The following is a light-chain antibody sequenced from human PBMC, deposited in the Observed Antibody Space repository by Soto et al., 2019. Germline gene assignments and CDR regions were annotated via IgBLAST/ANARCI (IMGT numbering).Light chain of an antibody. J-gene: IGKJ3*01. V-gene: IGKV1-33*01. CDR3: QQYNNWPPFT. CDR2: DIS. CDR1: EDINRY. Sequence: DIQMTQSPSSLSASVGDRVTITCQASEDINRYLNWYQQKPGKAPRLLIYDISNLEVGVPSRFSGSGSGTDFTFTITSLQSEDFAVYYCQQYNNWPPFTFGPGTKVDIK.